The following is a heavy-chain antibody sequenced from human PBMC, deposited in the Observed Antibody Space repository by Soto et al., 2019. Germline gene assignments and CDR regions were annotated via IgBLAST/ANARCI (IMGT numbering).Heavy chain of an antibody. CDR3: VRYNDWTYDS. CDR1: GFTVNDYF. J-gene: IGHJ5*01. V-gene: IGHV3-72*01. Sequence: EVQLVASGGGLVQPGGSLRLSCAASGFTVNDYFIDWVRRAPGKGLEWVGRTRNKARGYTTEYAASVTGRFIISRDHSSNSLSLQMNGLKTEDTAVYYCVRYNDWTYDSWGQGTLFTVSS. D-gene: IGHD3-16*01. CDR2: TRNKARGYTT.